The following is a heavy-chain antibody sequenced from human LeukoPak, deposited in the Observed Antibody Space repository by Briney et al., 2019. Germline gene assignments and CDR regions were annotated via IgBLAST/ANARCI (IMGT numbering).Heavy chain of an antibody. CDR2: ISAYNGNT. CDR1: GYTFTSYG. D-gene: IGHD3/OR15-3a*01. J-gene: IGHJ3*02. CDR3: AGARLPGTGGDAFDI. V-gene: IGHV1-18*01. Sequence: ASVKVSCKASGYTFTSYGISWVRQAPGQGLEWMGWISAYNGNTNYAQKLQGRVTMTTVTSTSTAYMELRSLRSDDTAVYYCAGARLPGTGGDAFDIWGQGTMVTVSS.